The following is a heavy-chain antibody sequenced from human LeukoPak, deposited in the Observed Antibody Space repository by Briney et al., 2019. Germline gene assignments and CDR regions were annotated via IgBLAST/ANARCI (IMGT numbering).Heavy chain of an antibody. D-gene: IGHD5/OR15-5a*01. Sequence: PSDTLSLTCTVSGGSISSSSYYWGWIRQPPGKGLEWIGSVYHSGSTTTNPSLRSRATISVDTSKNQIPLRLTSVTAADTAMYYCARQDFKDSLRVSAINWFDPWGQGTLVTVSS. CDR2: VYHSGST. CDR3: ARQDFKDSLRVSAINWFDP. V-gene: IGHV4-39*01. CDR1: GGSISSSSYY. J-gene: IGHJ5*02.